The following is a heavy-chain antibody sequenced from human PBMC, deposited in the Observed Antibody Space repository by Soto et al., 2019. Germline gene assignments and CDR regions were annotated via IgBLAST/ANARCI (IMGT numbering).Heavy chain of an antibody. J-gene: IGHJ4*02. D-gene: IGHD6-13*01. Sequence: EVQLVESGGGLVQPGGSLRLSCAASGFTFSSYWMSWVRQAPGKGLEWVANIKQDGSEKYYVDSVKGRFTISRDNAKNSLYLQMNSLRAEDTAVYYCARANRGYSSSWFLDYWGQGTLVTVSS. CDR1: GFTFSSYW. CDR3: ARANRGYSSSWFLDY. V-gene: IGHV3-7*01. CDR2: IKQDGSEK.